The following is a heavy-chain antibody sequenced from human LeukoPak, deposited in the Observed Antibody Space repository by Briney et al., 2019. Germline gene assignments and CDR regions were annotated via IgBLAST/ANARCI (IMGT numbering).Heavy chain of an antibody. D-gene: IGHD4-17*01. Sequence: GGSLRLSCAASGFTFSSYWMSWVRQAPGKGLEWVANIKQDGSEKYYVDSVKGRFTISRDNAKNSLYLQMNSLRAEDTAVYYCARVGPGDYGDYGVSYYGMDVWGQGTTVTVSS. J-gene: IGHJ6*02. V-gene: IGHV3-7*03. CDR3: ARVGPGDYGDYGVSYYGMDV. CDR2: IKQDGSEK. CDR1: GFTFSSYW.